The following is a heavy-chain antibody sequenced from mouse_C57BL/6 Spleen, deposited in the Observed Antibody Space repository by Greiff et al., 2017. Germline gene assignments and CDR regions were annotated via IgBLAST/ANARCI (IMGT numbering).Heavy chain of an antibody. V-gene: IGHV1-80*01. Sequence: QVQLQQSGAELVKPGASVKISCKASGYAFSSYWMNWVKQRPGKGLEWIGQIYPGDGDTNYNGKFKGKATLTADKSSSTAYMQLSSLTSEDSAVYFCARSGLRPHYYAMDYWGQGTSVTVSS. D-gene: IGHD2-2*01. CDR3: ARSGLRPHYYAMDY. CDR1: GYAFSSYW. CDR2: IYPGDGDT. J-gene: IGHJ4*01.